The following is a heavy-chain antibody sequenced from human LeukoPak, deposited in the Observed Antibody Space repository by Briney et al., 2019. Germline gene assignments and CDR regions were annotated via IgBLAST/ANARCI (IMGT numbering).Heavy chain of an antibody. J-gene: IGHJ4*02. D-gene: IGHD6-19*01. Sequence: SETLSLTCTVSGGSVSSTSYCWGWVRQPPGKGLEWIGSIYYTESTYYNPSLKSRVAISVDTSKNQFSLKLSSVTAADTAVYYCARRIQGGSGWTFDYWGQGTLVTVSS. CDR3: ARRIQGGSGWTFDY. V-gene: IGHV4-39*01. CDR2: IYYTEST. CDR1: GGSVSSTSYC.